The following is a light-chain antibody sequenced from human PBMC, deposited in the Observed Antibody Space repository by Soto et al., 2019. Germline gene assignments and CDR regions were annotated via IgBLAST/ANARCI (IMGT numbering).Light chain of an antibody. V-gene: IGKV3-11*01. CDR1: QSVSSY. J-gene: IGKJ4*01. CDR3: QQRSNWPRLT. CDR2: DAS. Sequence: EIVLTQSPATLSLSPGERATLSCRASQSVSSYLAWYQQKPGQAPRLLIYDASNRATGIPARFSGSGSGTDVTLTISSLEPEDFAVYYCQQRSNWPRLTFGGGTKVELK.